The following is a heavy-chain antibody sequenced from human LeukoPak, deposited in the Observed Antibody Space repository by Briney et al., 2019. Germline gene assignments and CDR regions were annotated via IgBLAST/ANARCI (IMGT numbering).Heavy chain of an antibody. D-gene: IGHD2-8*01. J-gene: IGHJ4*02. CDR1: GYTFTGYY. CDR2: ISPNTDDT. Sequence: ASVKVSCKASGYTFTGYYLHWVRRAPGQGLEWMGWISPNTDDTKYARKFQDRVTMTRDTSISTAYMELSRLRSDDTAVYYCAKGVNYCANGVCYGYYFDYWGQGTQVTVSS. CDR3: AKGVNYCANGVCYGYYFDY. V-gene: IGHV1-2*02.